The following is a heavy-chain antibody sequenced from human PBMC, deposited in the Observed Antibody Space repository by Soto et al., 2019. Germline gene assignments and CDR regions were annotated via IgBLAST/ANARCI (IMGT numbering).Heavy chain of an antibody. Sequence: QVQLVESGGGEVQPGRSLRLSCAASGFTFSSYAMHWVRQAPGKGLEWGAVISYDGSNKYYADSVKGRFTISRDNSKNTLYLQMNSLRAEDTAVYYCAREAYDSSGYYYVGYFDYWGQGTLVTVSS. D-gene: IGHD3-22*01. V-gene: IGHV3-30-3*01. CDR3: AREAYDSSGYYYVGYFDY. J-gene: IGHJ4*02. CDR2: ISYDGSNK. CDR1: GFTFSSYA.